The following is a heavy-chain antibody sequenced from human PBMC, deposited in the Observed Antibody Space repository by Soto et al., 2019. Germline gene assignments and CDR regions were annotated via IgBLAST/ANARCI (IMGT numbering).Heavy chain of an antibody. Sequence: GGSLRLSCAASGFTFSSYSMNWVRQAPGKGLEWVSSISSSSSYIYYADSVKGRFTISRDNAKNSLYLQLNSLRAEDTAVYYFATDSPSPIAVADSFDYWGQGTLVTVS. CDR3: ATDSPSPIAVADSFDY. D-gene: IGHD6-19*01. CDR2: ISSSSSYI. J-gene: IGHJ4*02. CDR1: GFTFSSYS. V-gene: IGHV3-21*01.